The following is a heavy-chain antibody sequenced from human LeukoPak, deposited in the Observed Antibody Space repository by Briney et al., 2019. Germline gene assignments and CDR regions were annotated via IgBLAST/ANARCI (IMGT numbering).Heavy chain of an antibody. CDR1: GFSFPNFA. D-gene: IGHD7-27*01. Sequence: PGGSLRLSCVASGFSFPNFAMTWVRQAPGERLEWVSAIRGSGDRTSYADSLKGRFTISRDNSKNALYLQMNSLRVEDTAVYYCAIDPNWGTHSWGQGVLVTVSS. J-gene: IGHJ4*02. CDR3: AIDPNWGTHS. V-gene: IGHV3-23*01. CDR2: IRGSGDRT.